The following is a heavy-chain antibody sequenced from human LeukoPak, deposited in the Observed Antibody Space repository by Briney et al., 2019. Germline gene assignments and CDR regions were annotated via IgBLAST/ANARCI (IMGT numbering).Heavy chain of an antibody. CDR3: ARDDNLDY. CDR2: IYRGGST. CDR1: GFTVSSIY. J-gene: IGHJ4*02. V-gene: IGHV3-53*01. Sequence: PGGSLRLSCAASGFTVSSIYMSWVRQAPGKGLEWVPVIYRGGSTYYADSVKGRFTISRDKSKNTLYLQMNSLRAEDTAVYYCARDDNLDYWGQGTLVTVSS.